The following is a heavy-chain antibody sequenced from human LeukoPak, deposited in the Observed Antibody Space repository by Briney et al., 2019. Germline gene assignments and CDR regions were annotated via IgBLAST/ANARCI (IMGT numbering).Heavy chain of an antibody. CDR1: GFTFDNYG. Sequence: GGSLRLSCAASGFTFDNYGMSWVRQAPGKGLEWVSIINANGGSTAYADSVRGRFTISRDNSKNTLYLQMNSLRPEDTAVYYCAKDYTIFGIVIHLFDYWGQGTLVTVSS. CDR3: AKDYTIFGIVIHLFDY. V-gene: IGHV3-20*04. CDR2: INANGGST. J-gene: IGHJ4*02. D-gene: IGHD3-3*01.